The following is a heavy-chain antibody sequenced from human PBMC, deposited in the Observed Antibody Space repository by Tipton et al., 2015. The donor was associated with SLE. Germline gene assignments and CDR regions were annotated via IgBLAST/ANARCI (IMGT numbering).Heavy chain of an antibody. J-gene: IGHJ1*01. V-gene: IGHV4-39*07. CDR3: ARDRSGWGVRYFQH. CDR2: INHSGST. D-gene: IGHD6-19*01. CDR1: GGSISSGGYY. Sequence: TLSLTCTVSGGSISSGGYYWSWIRQPPGKGLEWIGEINHSGSTNYNPSLKSRVTISVDTSKNQFSLKLSSVTAADTAVYYCARDRSGWGVRYFQHWGQGTLVTVSS.